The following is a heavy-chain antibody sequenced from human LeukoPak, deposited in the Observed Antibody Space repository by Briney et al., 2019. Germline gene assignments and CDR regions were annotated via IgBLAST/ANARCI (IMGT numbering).Heavy chain of an antibody. CDR2: ISTSGST. V-gene: IGHV4-4*07. CDR1: GGAISSYY. D-gene: IGHD3-22*01. Sequence: SETLSLTCTVSGGAISSYYWSWIRQPAGKGLEWIGRISTSGSTNYNPSLKSRVTMSVDTSKNQFSLKLSSVTAADTAVYYCARVSHYYDSSGYWVAGWFDPWGQGTLVTVSS. J-gene: IGHJ5*02. CDR3: ARVSHYYDSSGYWVAGWFDP.